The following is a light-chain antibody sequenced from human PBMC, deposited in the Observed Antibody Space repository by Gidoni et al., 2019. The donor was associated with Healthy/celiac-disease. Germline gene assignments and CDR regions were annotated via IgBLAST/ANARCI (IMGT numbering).Light chain of an antibody. CDR2: DAS. V-gene: IGKV3-11*01. CDR3: QQRSNWPPWT. J-gene: IGKJ1*01. Sequence: EIVLTQSPATLSLSPGESATLSCRASQSVSSYLAWYQQKPGQAPRLLIYDASNRATGIPDRFSGSGSGTDFTLTISSLEPEDFAVYYCQQRSNWPPWTFDQGTKVEIK. CDR1: QSVSSY.